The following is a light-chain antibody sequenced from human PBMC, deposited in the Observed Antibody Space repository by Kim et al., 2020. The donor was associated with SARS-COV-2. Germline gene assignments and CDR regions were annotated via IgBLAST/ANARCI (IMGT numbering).Light chain of an antibody. J-gene: IGKJ1*01. Sequence: ASIGDRVTITGRASQDIANSVAWYQQKPGKVPQVLIYAAATLQSGVPSRFSGSGSGTEFTLTIGSLQTEDVATYYCQKYNSAPWTFGPGTKVDIK. CDR1: QDIANS. V-gene: IGKV1-27*01. CDR3: QKYNSAPWT. CDR2: AAA.